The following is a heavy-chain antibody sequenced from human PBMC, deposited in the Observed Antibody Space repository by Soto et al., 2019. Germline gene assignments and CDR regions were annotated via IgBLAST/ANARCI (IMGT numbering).Heavy chain of an antibody. J-gene: IGHJ5*02. D-gene: IGHD2-21*01. CDR1: GGSISSSRYY. V-gene: IGHV4-39*01. CDR2: IYYSGST. Sequence: PSETLSLTCTVSGGSISSSRYYWGWIRQPPGKGLEWIASIYYSGSTSYNPSLASRVSVSVDTSKNEFSLKLRSVTAADTAVYYCARQPTTGDTDLWFDPWGQGTLVTVS. CDR3: ARQPTTGDTDLWFDP.